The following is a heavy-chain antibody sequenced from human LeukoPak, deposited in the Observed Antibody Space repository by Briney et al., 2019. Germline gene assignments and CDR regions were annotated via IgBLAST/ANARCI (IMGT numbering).Heavy chain of an antibody. CDR2: IYYGGST. Sequence: PSETLSLTCTVSGGSISSYYWSWIRQPPGKGLELIGYIYYGGSTNYNPSLKGRVTISVDTSKNQFSLKLSSVTAADTAVYYCARVSSGVYFDYWGQGTLVTVSS. CDR1: GGSISSYY. D-gene: IGHD2-15*01. V-gene: IGHV4-59*01. CDR3: ARVSSGVYFDY. J-gene: IGHJ4*02.